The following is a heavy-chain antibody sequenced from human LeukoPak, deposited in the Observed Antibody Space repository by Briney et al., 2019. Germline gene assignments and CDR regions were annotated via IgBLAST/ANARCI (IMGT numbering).Heavy chain of an antibody. J-gene: IGHJ6*02. CDR3: ARHEPYRVPVAGTYYSYPMDV. Sequence: KSSETLSLTCTVSGGSISSSSYYWGWIRQPPGKGLEWIGSIYYSGSTYYNPSLKSRLTISVDTSKNQFSLKLTSVTAADTAVYYCARHEPYRVPVAGTYYSYPMDVWGQGTTVTVSS. CDR2: IYYSGST. D-gene: IGHD6-19*01. CDR1: GGSISSSSYY. V-gene: IGHV4-39*01.